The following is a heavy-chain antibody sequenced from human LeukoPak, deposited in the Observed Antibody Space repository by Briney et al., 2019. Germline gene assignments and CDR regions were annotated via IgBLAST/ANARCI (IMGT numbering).Heavy chain of an antibody. Sequence: SETLSLTCTVSGGSISSSSYYWGWIRQPPGKGLEWIGSIYYSGSTYYNPSLKSRVTISVDTSKNQFSLKLSSGTAADTAVYYCARGRVEQVFDYWGQGTLVTVSS. J-gene: IGHJ4*02. CDR1: GGSISSSSYY. CDR3: ARGRVEQVFDY. CDR2: IYYSGST. D-gene: IGHD6-13*01. V-gene: IGHV4-39*01.